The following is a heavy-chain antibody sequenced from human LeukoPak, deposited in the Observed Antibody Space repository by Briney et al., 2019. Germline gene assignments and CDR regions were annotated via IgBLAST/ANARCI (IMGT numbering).Heavy chain of an antibody. Sequence: PGGSLRLSCGASGFTFDEHAMNWVRQVPGKGLEWVSLISADGGSTHYADSVKGRFTISRDNSRNSLYLQMTGLRTDDSAFYYCAKRSGAPGNFDYWGHGTLVTVAS. CDR3: AKRSGAPGNFDY. CDR1: GFTFDEHA. V-gene: IGHV3-43*02. D-gene: IGHD1-1*01. CDR2: ISADGGST. J-gene: IGHJ4*01.